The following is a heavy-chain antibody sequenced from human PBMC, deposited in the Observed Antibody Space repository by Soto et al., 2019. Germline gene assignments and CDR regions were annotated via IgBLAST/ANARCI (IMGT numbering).Heavy chain of an antibody. CDR2: ISYSADKT. Sequence: LRLYCAASGFTFSNYVMNWVRQAPGKGLEWVSTISYSADKTFYADSVEGRFTISRDNSRDTLFLQMNSLRADDAAVYYCARRARTATTNWGAFDIWGQGTMVTVSS. V-gene: IGHV3-23*01. CDR1: GFTFSNYV. D-gene: IGHD1-7*01. J-gene: IGHJ3*02. CDR3: ARRARTATTNWGAFDI.